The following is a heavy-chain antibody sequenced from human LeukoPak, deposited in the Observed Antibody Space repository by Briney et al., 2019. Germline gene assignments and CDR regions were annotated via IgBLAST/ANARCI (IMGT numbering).Heavy chain of an antibody. D-gene: IGHD6-19*01. CDR1: GFTFTSYA. CDR2: IRGSGGST. CDR3: AKDLGGWFDY. V-gene: IGHV3-23*01. Sequence: GGSLRLSCAASGFTFTSYAMSWVRQAPGQGLEWVSAIRGSGGSTYYADSVKGRFTISRDNSKNTLYLQMNSLRSEDTAVYYCAKDLGGWFDYWGQGTLVTVSS. J-gene: IGHJ4*02.